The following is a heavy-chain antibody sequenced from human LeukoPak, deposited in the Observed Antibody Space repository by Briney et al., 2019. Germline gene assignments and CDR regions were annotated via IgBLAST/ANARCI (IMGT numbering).Heavy chain of an antibody. CDR3: ARDSWCSSTSCPAAY. CDR2: MYYSGST. D-gene: IGHD2-2*01. J-gene: IGHJ4*02. CDR1: GGSISSSSYY. Sequence: PSETLSLTCTVSGGSISSSSYYWGWIRQPPGKGLEWIGTMYYSGSTYYNPSLKSRVTISKDTSKNQFSLKLSSVTAADTAVYYCARDSWCSSTSCPAAYWGQGTLVTVSS. V-gene: IGHV4-39*07.